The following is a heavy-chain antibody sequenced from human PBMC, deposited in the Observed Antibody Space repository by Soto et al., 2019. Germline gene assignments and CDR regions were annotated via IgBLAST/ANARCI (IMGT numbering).Heavy chain of an antibody. V-gene: IGHV3-30*18. CDR1: GFTFSSYG. J-gene: IGHJ4*02. D-gene: IGHD3-10*01. Sequence: GGSLRLSCAASGFTFSSYGMHWVRQAPGKGLEWVAVISYDGSNKYYADSVKGRFTISRDNSKNTLYLQMNSLRAEDTAVYYCAKADGSGSYTNYLYYFDYWGQGTLVTVSS. CDR2: ISYDGSNK. CDR3: AKADGSGSYTNYLYYFDY.